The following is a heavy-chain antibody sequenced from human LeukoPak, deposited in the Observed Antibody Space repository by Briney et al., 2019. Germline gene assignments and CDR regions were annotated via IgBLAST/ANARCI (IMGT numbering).Heavy chain of an antibody. J-gene: IGHJ4*02. CDR1: GYTFTSYG. Sequence: GASVKVSCKASGYTFTSYGISWVRQAPGQGLEWMGWISAYNGNTNYAQKLQGRVTMTTDTSTSTAYMELRSLRSDDTAVYYCTRGPYCSGGSCYSVDYWGQGTLVTFSS. V-gene: IGHV1-18*01. CDR2: ISAYNGNT. D-gene: IGHD2-15*01. CDR3: TRGPYCSGGSCYSVDY.